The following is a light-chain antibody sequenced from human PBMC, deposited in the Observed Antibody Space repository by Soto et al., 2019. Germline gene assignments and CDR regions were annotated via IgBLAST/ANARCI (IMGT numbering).Light chain of an antibody. V-gene: IGKV3-11*01. CDR1: QTVTSS. Sequence: EIVLTQSPATLSLSPGDTATLSCRASQTVTSSLAWFQQRPGQAPRLLIYDVSRRAPAIPARFSGSGSGTDFTLTISSLEPEDFATYYCQQLNSYPITFGQGTRLEIK. CDR3: QQLNSYPIT. CDR2: DVS. J-gene: IGKJ5*01.